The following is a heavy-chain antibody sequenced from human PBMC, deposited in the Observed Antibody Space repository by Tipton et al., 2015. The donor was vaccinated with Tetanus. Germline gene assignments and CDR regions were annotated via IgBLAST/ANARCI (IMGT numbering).Heavy chain of an antibody. D-gene: IGHD1-26*01. CDR3: ARGGSHFDY. J-gene: IGHJ4*02. CDR2: ISGYNGNT. CDR1: GYTFTRYG. V-gene: IGHV1-18*01. Sequence: QSGAEVKKPGASVKVSCKASGYTFTRYGLTWVRQAPGQGPEWMGWISGYNGNTNYAPKFQGRVTMTTDTTTNTAYMELRSLRSDDAALYYCARGGSHFDYWGQGTLVTVSS.